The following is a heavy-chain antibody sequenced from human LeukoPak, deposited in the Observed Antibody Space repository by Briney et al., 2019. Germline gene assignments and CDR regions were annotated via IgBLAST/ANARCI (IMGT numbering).Heavy chain of an antibody. V-gene: IGHV1-69*05. CDR1: GGTFSSYA. D-gene: IGHD1-26*01. Sequence: SVKVSCKASGGTFSSYAISWVRQAPRQGLEWMGGIIPIFGTANYAQKFQGRVTITTDESTSTAYMELSSLRSEDTAVYYCARGVGATNYYYYYMDVWGKGTTVTVSS. J-gene: IGHJ6*03. CDR2: IIPIFGTA. CDR3: ARGVGATNYYYYYMDV.